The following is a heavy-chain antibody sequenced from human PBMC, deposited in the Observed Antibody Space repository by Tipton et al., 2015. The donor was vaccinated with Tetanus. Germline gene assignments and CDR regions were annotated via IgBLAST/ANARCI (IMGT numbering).Heavy chain of an antibody. J-gene: IGHJ4*02. CDR2: ITTNSYI. V-gene: IGHV3-21*04. CDR1: GFMFGNYR. D-gene: IGHD2-21*02. CDR3: ARAPRYCGGDCYHFDY. Sequence: SLRLSCAVSGFMFGNYRMNWVRQAPGKGLEWVASITTNSYIYYADSVKGRFTISRDNSKNTLYLQMNSLRVEDTAIYYCARAPRYCGGDCYHFDYWGQGTLVTVSS.